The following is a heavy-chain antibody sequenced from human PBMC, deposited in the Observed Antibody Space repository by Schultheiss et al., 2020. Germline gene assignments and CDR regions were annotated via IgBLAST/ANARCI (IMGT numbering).Heavy chain of an antibody. J-gene: IGHJ6*02. CDR2: ISPDGRKT. D-gene: IGHD2-15*01. CDR3: ASRLGYCSGGSCYSGMDV. CDR1: GFTFSSYA. V-gene: IGHV3-30*04. Sequence: GGSLRLSCAASGFTFSSYAMNWVRQAPGKGLEWVAVISPDGRKTFYADSVKGRFTISRDDAKNSLYLQMNSLRAEDTAVYYCASRLGYCSGGSCYSGMDVWGQGTTVTVSS.